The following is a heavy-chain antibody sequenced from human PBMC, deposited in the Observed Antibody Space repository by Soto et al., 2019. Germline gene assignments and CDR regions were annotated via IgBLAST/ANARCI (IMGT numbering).Heavy chain of an antibody. CDR1: GFTFSSYD. CDR3: ARDLFEAARRGEYAFDI. J-gene: IGHJ3*02. Sequence: PGGSLRLSCAASGFTFSSYDMHWVRQATGKGLEWVSAIGTAGDTYYPGSVKGRFTISRDNAKNSLYLQMNSLRAEDTAVYYCARDLFEAARRGEYAFDIWGQGTMVTVSS. V-gene: IGHV3-13*01. D-gene: IGHD3-16*01. CDR2: IGTAGDT.